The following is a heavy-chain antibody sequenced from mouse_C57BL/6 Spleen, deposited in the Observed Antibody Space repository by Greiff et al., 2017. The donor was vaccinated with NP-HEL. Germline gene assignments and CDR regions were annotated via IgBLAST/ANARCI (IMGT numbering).Heavy chain of an antibody. J-gene: IGHJ2*01. CDR3: ARTVSNYRPYYFDY. CDR1: GYTFTSYW. Sequence: QVQLQQPGTELVKPGASVKLSCKASGYTFTSYWMHWVKQRPGQGLEWIGNINPRNGGTKYNEKFKSKATLTVYKSSSTAYMQLSSLTSDDSAVYYCARTVSNYRPYYFDYWGQGTTLTVSS. D-gene: IGHD2-5*01. V-gene: IGHV1-53*01. CDR2: INPRNGGT.